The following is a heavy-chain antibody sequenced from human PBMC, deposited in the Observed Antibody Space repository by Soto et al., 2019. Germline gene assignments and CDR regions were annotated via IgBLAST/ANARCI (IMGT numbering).Heavy chain of an antibody. J-gene: IGHJ5*02. V-gene: IGHV1-58*01. D-gene: IGHD3-10*01. CDR1: GFTFTSSA. CDR2: IVVGSGNT. CDR3: AAYYYGGNSGGLGFDP. Sequence: SVKVSCKASGFTFTSSAVQWVRQARGQRLEWIGWIVVGSGNTNYAQKFQERVTITRDMSTSTAYMELSSLRSEDTAVYYCAAYYYGGNSGGLGFDPWGQGTLVTVSS.